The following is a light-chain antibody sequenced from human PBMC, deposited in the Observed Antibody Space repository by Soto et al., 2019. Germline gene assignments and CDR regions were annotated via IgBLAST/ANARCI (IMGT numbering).Light chain of an antibody. CDR1: SSDVGGYNY. J-gene: IGLJ1*01. CDR2: EVS. Sequence: HSALTQPASVSGSPGQSITISCTGTSSDVGGYNYVSWYQQHPGKAPKLMIYEVSNRPSGVSNRFSGSKSGNTASLTISGLQAEDEADYYCSSYTSSSTLDVFGTGTKVTVL. V-gene: IGLV2-14*01. CDR3: SSYTSSSTLDV.